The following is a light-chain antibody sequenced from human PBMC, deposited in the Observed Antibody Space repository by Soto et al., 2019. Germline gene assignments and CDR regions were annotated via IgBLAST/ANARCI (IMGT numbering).Light chain of an antibody. CDR3: QQYGISPWT. V-gene: IGKV3-20*01. J-gene: IGKJ1*01. Sequence: ELVLTQSPGTLSLSPGERVTLFCRASQTVGASYLAWYQQKTGQAPSLLIYGGSIRATGIPDRFSGSGSGPDFALTISRLEPEDFAVYYCQQYGISPWTFGQGTKVDIK. CDR2: GGS. CDR1: QTVGASY.